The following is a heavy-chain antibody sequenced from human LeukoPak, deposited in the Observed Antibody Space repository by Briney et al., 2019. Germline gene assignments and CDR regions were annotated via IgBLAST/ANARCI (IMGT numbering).Heavy chain of an antibody. Sequence: GGSLRLSCAASGFPFSRTWMSWVRQAPGKGLEWVANINQDGSDKTNLDSVKGRFTISRDNAKNSLYLQMNSLRAEDTAVYYCARSWSSGYYFDFWGQGTLVTVSS. D-gene: IGHD3-22*01. CDR1: GFPFSRTW. V-gene: IGHV3-7*01. CDR2: INQDGSDK. J-gene: IGHJ4*02. CDR3: ARSWSSGYYFDF.